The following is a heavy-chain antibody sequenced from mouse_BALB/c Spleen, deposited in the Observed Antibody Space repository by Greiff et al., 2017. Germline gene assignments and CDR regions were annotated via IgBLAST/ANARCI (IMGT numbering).Heavy chain of an antibody. CDR3: ARHYYAMDY. CDR2: ISYSGST. J-gene: IGHJ4*01. CDR1: GYSITSDYA. V-gene: IGHV3-2*02. Sequence: EVQLVESGPGLVKPSQSLSLTCTVTGYSITSDYAWNWIRQFPGNKLEWMGYISYSGSTSYNPSLKSRISITRDTSKNQFFLQLNSVTTEDTATYYCARHYYAMDYWGQGTSVTVSS.